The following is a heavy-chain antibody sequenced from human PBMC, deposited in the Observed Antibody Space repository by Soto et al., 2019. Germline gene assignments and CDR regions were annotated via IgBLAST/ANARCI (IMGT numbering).Heavy chain of an antibody. Sequence: SETLSLTCTVSRGSISSGGFYWSWIRQPPGKGLEWIGFIYANGNSYYNPSLKSRANISLDTSKNKFSLKISSVTVADTAVYYCARDGRTSGYYLDYWGQGTPVTVSS. D-gene: IGHD3-22*01. CDR1: RGSISSGGFY. V-gene: IGHV4-31*03. J-gene: IGHJ4*02. CDR2: IYANGNS. CDR3: ARDGRTSGYYLDY.